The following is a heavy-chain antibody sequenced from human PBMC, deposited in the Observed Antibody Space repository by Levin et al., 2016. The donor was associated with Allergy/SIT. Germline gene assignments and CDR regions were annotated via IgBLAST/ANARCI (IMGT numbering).Heavy chain of an antibody. CDR1: GFTFSNFA. D-gene: IGHD6-19*01. V-gene: IGHV3-23*01. CDR3: AKKFMSAAVSGNNFFDP. Sequence: GESLKISCAASGFTFSNFAMNWVRQTPGKGLEWVSAISGSGGATFYADSVKGRFTISRDNSKNTLFLQMNSLRTEDSAVYYCAKKFMSAAVSGNNFFDPWGQGTLVTVSS. J-gene: IGHJ5*02. CDR2: ISGSGGAT.